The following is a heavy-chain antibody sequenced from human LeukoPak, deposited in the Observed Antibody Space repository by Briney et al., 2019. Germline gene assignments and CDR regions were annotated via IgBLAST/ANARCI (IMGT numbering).Heavy chain of an antibody. CDR2: IYNSGST. CDR3: AREVYSSGWYVDYFDY. D-gene: IGHD6-19*01. Sequence: SQTLSLTCTVSGGSISSGGYYWSWIRQHPGKGLEWIGYIYNSGSTYYNPSLKSRVTMSVDTSKNQFSLKLSSVTAADTAVYYCAREVYSSGWYVDYFDYWGQGTLVTVSS. V-gene: IGHV4-31*03. J-gene: IGHJ4*02. CDR1: GGSISSGGYY.